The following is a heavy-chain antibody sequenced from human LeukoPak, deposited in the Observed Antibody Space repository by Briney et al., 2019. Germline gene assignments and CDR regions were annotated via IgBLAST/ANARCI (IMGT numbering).Heavy chain of an antibody. CDR2: VYPEDGET. CDR1: GYTLTELS. CDR3: PVAGLESGMDV. Sequence: ASVKVSCKVSGYTLTELSMHWVRQAPGKGLEWMGGVYPEDGETIYAQKFQGRVTMTEDTSTDTAYMELSSLRSEDTAVYYCPVAGLESGMDVWGQGTTVTVSS. V-gene: IGHV1-24*01. J-gene: IGHJ6*02. D-gene: IGHD6-19*01.